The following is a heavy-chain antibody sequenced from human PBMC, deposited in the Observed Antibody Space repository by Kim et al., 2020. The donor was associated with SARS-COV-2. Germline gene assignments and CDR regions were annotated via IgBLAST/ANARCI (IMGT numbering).Heavy chain of an antibody. Sequence: GGSLRLSCAASGFIFSSFSIHWVRQAPGKGLEWVAVISSDGRNKEGDSVTDRFTISRDNSKNTVYLQMSSLRVEDTAVYYCARDIGYASGPGASDIWGQGTVVTVSS. J-gene: IGHJ3*02. CDR1: GFIFSSFS. CDR2: ISSDGRNK. D-gene: IGHD2-2*01. V-gene: IGHV3-30*04. CDR3: ARDIGYASGPGASDI.